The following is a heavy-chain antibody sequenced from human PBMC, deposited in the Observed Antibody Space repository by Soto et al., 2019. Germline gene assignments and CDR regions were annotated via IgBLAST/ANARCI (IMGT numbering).Heavy chain of an antibody. Sequence: QVQLVQSGAEVKKPGSSVKVSCKASGGTFSSYAISWVRQAPGQGLEWMGGIIPIFGTANYAQKFQGRVTITADESTSTAYMELSSLRSEDTAVYYCAIPEAQLADYYYYGRDVWGQGTTVTVSS. D-gene: IGHD6-6*01. CDR1: GGTFSSYA. J-gene: IGHJ6*02. CDR2: IIPIFGTA. CDR3: AIPEAQLADYYYYGRDV. V-gene: IGHV1-69*12.